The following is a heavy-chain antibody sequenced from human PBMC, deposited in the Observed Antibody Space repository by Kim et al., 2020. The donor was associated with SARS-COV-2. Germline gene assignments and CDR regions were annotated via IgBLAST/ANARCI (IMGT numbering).Heavy chain of an antibody. D-gene: IGHD1-26*01. CDR1: GFTFSSYG. V-gene: IGHV3-33*06. J-gene: IGHJ4*02. CDR3: AKGQYSGSYSYSTTPLDY. Sequence: GGSLRLSCAASGFTFSSYGMHWVRQAPGKGLEWVAVIWYDGSNKYYADSVKGRFTISRDNSKNTLYLQMNSLRAEDTAVYYCAKGQYSGSYSYSTTPLDYWGQGTLVTVSS. CDR2: IWYDGSNK.